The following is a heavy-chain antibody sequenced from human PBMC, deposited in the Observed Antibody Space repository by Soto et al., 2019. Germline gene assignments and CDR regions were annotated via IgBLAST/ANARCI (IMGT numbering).Heavy chain of an antibody. D-gene: IGHD3-10*01. CDR1: GYNFADYW. CDR2: IYPDDSDT. J-gene: IGHJ5*01. CDR3: VRRVHHGAATLNWFES. Sequence: EVQLVQSGAEVKKPGESLKISCQGSGYNFADYWIGWLRQMPGKGLEWIGVIYPDDSDTRYSPSLQVQVFISSDKSTGTAYLKWDYLKASDTAVYFCVRRVHHGAATLNWFESWGQGTRVTGSS. V-gene: IGHV5-51*03.